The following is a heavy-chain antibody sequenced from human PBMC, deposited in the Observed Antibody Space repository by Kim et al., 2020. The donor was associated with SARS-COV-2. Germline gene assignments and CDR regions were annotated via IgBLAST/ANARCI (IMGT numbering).Heavy chain of an antibody. J-gene: IGHJ5*02. CDR1: GGSISSSSYY. Sequence: SETLSLTCTVSGGSISSSSYYWGWIRQPPGKGLEWIGSIYYSGSTYYNPSLKSRVTISVDTSKNQFSLKLSSVTAADTAVYYCARRIYSSGWFDPWGQGTLVTVSS. CDR3: ARRIYSSGWFDP. CDR2: IYYSGST. V-gene: IGHV4-39*01. D-gene: IGHD6-19*01.